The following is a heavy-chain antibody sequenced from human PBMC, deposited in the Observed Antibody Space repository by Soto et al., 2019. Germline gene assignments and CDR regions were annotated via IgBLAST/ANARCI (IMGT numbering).Heavy chain of an antibody. CDR2: ISGSGGST. D-gene: IGHD3-3*01. Sequence: EVQLLESGGGLVQPGGSLRLSCAASGFTFSSYAMSWVRQAPGKGLEWVSAISGSGGSTYYADSVMGRFTISRHNSKNTLYMEMRSLRAEDTAVYYCAKGWAYYDFWRGGYYFDYWGQGTLVTVSS. J-gene: IGHJ4*02. CDR3: AKGWAYYDFWRGGYYFDY. V-gene: IGHV3-23*01. CDR1: GFTFSSYA.